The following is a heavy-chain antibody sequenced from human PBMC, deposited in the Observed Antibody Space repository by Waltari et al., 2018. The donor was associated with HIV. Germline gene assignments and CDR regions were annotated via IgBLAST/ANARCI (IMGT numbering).Heavy chain of an antibody. V-gene: IGHV2-5*01. J-gene: IGHJ5*02. CDR1: GFSLSTSGVG. CDR2: IYWNGNK. Sequence: QITLEESGPTLVKPTQTLTLTCTFSGFSLSTSGVGVGWIRQPPGKALEWLALIYWNGNKHYSQSLKGRVTITKETSKDQVVLKMTNMDPADTATYFCARRPGHCSGTRCYYSHWFDPWGQGTLVTVSS. CDR3: ARRPGHCSGTRCYYSHWFDP. D-gene: IGHD2-2*03.